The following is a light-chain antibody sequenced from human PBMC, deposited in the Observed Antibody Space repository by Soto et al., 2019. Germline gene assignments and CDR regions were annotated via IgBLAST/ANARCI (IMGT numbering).Light chain of an antibody. J-gene: IGLJ1*01. CDR2: DVS. CDR1: SSDVGGYNY. Sequence: QSALTQPASVSGSPGQSITISCTGSSSDVGGYNYVSWYQHEPGKAPKLMIYDVSNRPSGVSNRFSGSKSGNTASLTISGLQAEDEADYYCSSYTISNSYVFGTGTKLTVL. CDR3: SSYTISNSYV. V-gene: IGLV2-14*03.